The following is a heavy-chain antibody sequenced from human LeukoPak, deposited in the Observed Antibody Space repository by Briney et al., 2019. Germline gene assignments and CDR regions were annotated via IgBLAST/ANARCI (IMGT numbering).Heavy chain of an antibody. J-gene: IGHJ4*02. V-gene: IGHV1-69*13. CDR3: ARVYEYDYVWGSYVQ. CDR2: IIPIFGTA. CDR1: GGTFSSYA. D-gene: IGHD3-16*01. Sequence: ASVTVSCTASGGTFSSYAISWVRQAPGQGLEWMGGIIPIFGTANYAQKFQGRVTITADESTSTAYMELSSLRSEDTAVYYCARVYEYDYVWGSYVQWGQGTLVTVSS.